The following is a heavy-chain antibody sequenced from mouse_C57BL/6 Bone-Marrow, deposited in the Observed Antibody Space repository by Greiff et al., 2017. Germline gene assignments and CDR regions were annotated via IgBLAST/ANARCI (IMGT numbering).Heavy chain of an antibody. V-gene: IGHV1-69*01. CDR3: ARHYSNYSAWFAD. CDR1: GYTFTSYW. D-gene: IGHD2-5*01. J-gene: IGHJ3*01. Sequence: QVQLQQPGAELVMPGASVKLSCKASGYTFTSYWMHWVKQRPGQGLEWIGEIDPSDSYTNYNQKFKGKSTLTVDKSSSTAYMQLSSLTSEDSAVYYCARHYSNYSAWFADWGQGTLVTVSA. CDR2: IDPSDSYT.